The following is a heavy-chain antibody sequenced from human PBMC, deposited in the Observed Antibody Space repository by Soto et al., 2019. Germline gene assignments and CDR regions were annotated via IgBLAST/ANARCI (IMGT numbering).Heavy chain of an antibody. CDR2: IYYSGST. Sequence: PSETLSLTCTVSGGCMRSGGYYWSWIRQHPGKGLEWIGYIYYSGSTYYNPSLKSRVTISVDTSKNQFSLKLSSVTAADTAVYNCARVLVDTAMGIYYYYGMDVWGQGPTVTVSS. D-gene: IGHD5-18*01. J-gene: IGHJ6*02. CDR3: ARVLVDTAMGIYYYYGMDV. CDR1: GGCMRSGGYY. V-gene: IGHV4-31*03.